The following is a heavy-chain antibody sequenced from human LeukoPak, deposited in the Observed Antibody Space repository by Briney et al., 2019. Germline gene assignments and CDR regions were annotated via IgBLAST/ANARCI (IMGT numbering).Heavy chain of an antibody. V-gene: IGHV3-49*03. Sequence: LSLTCTVSGGSISSYYWSWIRQPPGKGLEWVGFIRSKAYGGTTEYAASVKGRFTISRDDSKSIAYLQMNSLKTEDTAVYYCTRVAYYYDSSGYFRRARPPLGPDYWGQGTLVTVSS. J-gene: IGHJ4*02. CDR1: GGSISSYY. CDR2: IRSKAYGGTT. CDR3: TRVAYYYDSSGYFRRARPPLGPDY. D-gene: IGHD3-22*01.